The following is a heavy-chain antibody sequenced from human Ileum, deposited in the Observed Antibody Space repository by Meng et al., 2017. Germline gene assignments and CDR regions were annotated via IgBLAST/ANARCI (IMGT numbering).Heavy chain of an antibody. J-gene: IGHJ3*02. V-gene: IGHV3-7*01. CDR1: GDSISSNY. CDR2: IRGDGSDK. D-gene: IGHD3-16*01. Sequence: LSLTCTVSGDSISSNYWSWFRQPPGKGLEWLANIRGDGSDKYYVDSVNGRFTISRDNVKNSLYVQMNSLRVEDTAVYYCAREWGWGFDIWGQGTMVTVSS. CDR3: AREWGWGFDI.